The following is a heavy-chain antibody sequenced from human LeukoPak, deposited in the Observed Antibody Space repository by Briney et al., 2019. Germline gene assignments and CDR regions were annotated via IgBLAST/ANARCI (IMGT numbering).Heavy chain of an antibody. D-gene: IGHD6-13*01. CDR2: ISSFSRYI. CDR1: GFTFSSYS. CDR3: VRGSQWNPGIAAAGNFDY. J-gene: IGHJ4*02. V-gene: IGHV3-21*01. Sequence: GGSQRLSCAASGFTFSSYSMNWVRQAPGKGLEWVSSISSFSRYIYYADSVKGRFTISRDDARNSLHLQMNSLRAEDTAVYFCVRGSQWNPGIAAAGNFDYWGQGTLVTVSS.